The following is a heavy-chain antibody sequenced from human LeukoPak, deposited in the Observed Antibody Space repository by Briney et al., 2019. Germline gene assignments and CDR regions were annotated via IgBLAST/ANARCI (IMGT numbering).Heavy chain of an antibody. Sequence: GGSLRLSCAASGFTFSSAWMSWVRQAPGKGLEWVANVNQDGSGKYYVDSVKGRFAISKDNAKNSLYLQMNSLRAEDTAVYYCTSANYGPAYWGQGTLVTVSS. CDR3: TSANYGPAY. CDR1: GFTFSSAW. V-gene: IGHV3-7*01. CDR2: VNQDGSGK. J-gene: IGHJ4*02. D-gene: IGHD5-24*01.